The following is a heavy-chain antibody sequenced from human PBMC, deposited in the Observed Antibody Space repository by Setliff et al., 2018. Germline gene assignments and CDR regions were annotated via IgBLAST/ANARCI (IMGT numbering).Heavy chain of an antibody. V-gene: IGHV4-59*01. CDR3: ARGGTFRYFDF. CDR1: AGSLSTYY. D-gene: IGHD5-12*01. Sequence: SETLSLPCTVSAGSLSTYYWSWIRQPPGKGLEFIGYVYYSGTANYSPSLRSRLTISVDTSKNQFSLKLRSVTAADTAVYYCARGGTFRYFDFWGQGAPVTVSS. J-gene: IGHJ4*02. CDR2: VYYSGTA.